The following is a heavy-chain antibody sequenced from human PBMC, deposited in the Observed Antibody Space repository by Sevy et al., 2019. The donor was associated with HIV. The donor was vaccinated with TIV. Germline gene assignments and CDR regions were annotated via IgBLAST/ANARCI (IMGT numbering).Heavy chain of an antibody. J-gene: IGHJ6*02. D-gene: IGHD3-22*01. V-gene: IGHV3-30-3*01. CDR2: ISYDGSNK. Sequence: GGSLRLSCAASGFTFSSYAMHWVRQAPGKGLEWVAVISYDGSNKYYANSVKGRFTIFRDNSKNTLYLQMNSLVAEDTAVYYSARVGGYYDSSGYYPHPHYYYYGMDVWGQGTTVTVSS. CDR3: ARVGGYYDSSGYYPHPHYYYYGMDV. CDR1: GFTFSSYA.